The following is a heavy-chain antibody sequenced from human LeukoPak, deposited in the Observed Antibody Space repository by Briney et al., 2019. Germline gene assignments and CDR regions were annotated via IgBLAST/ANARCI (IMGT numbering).Heavy chain of an antibody. CDR1: GGSISSYY. CDR2: IYYSGST. CDR3: ARSYYGSGSYYNFDY. Sequence: SETLSLTCTISGGSISSYYWSWIRQPPGKRLEWIGYIYYSGSTNYNPSLQSRVTISVNTSKNQFSLKLSSVTAADTAVYYCARSYYGSGSYYNFDYWGQGTLVTVSS. D-gene: IGHD3-10*01. V-gene: IGHV4-59*08. J-gene: IGHJ4*02.